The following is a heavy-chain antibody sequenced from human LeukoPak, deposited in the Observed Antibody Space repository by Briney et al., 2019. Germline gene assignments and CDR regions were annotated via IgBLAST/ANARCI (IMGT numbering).Heavy chain of an antibody. CDR1: GFTFSSYS. J-gene: IGHJ3*02. CDR3: ARDNDYYDSSGLSADAFDI. V-gene: IGHV3-21*01. Sequence: GGSLRLSCAASGFTFSSYSMNWVRQAPGKGLEWVSSISSSSSYIYYADSVKGRFTISRDNAKNSLYLQMNSLRAEDTAVYYCARDNDYYDSSGLSADAFDIWGQRTMVTVSS. D-gene: IGHD3-22*01. CDR2: ISSSSSYI.